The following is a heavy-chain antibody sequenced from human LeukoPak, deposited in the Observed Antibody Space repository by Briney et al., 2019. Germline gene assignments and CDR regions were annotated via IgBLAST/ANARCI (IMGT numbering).Heavy chain of an antibody. Sequence: SETLSLTCAVYGVSFSGYYWSWIRQPPGKGLEWVGEINHSGSTNYNPSLKSRVTISVDTSKNQFSLKLSSVTAADTAVYYCARVESHYDFWSGYWMNWFDPWGQGTLVTVSS. CDR3: ARVESHYDFWSGYWMNWFDP. J-gene: IGHJ5*02. CDR1: GVSFSGYY. V-gene: IGHV4-34*01. CDR2: INHSGST. D-gene: IGHD3-3*01.